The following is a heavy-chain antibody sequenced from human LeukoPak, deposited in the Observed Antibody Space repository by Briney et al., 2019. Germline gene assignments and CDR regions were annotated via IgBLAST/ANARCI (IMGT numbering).Heavy chain of an antibody. D-gene: IGHD3-22*01. Sequence: SVKVSCKASGGTFSNYAINWVRQAPGQGLEWMGGVLPIFNKTNYAQKFQGRATITTDEFTSAAYMELTSLRSEDTAVYYCVRDGRKYYDSSVLDYFDYWGQGTLVTVSS. CDR3: VRDGRKYYDSSVLDYFDY. CDR2: VLPIFNKT. J-gene: IGHJ4*02. V-gene: IGHV1-69*05. CDR1: GGTFSNYA.